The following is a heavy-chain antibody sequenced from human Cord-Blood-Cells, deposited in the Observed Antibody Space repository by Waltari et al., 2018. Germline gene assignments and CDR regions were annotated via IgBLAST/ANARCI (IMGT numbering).Heavy chain of an antibody. CDR2: IWYDGSNK. D-gene: IGHD1-1*01. V-gene: IGHV3-30*18. Sequence: QVQLVESGGGVVQPGRSLRLSCAASGFTFSSYGLHWARQAPGKGLEWVAVIWYDGSNKYYADSVKGRFTISRDNSKNTLYLQMNSLRAEDTAMYYCAKGGASKLAFFDYWGQGTLVTVSS. CDR1: GFTFSSYG. CDR3: AKGGASKLAFFDY. J-gene: IGHJ4*02.